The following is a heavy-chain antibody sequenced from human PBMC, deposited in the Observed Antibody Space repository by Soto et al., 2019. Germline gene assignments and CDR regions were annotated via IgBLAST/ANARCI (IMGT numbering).Heavy chain of an antibody. V-gene: IGHV1-2*04. D-gene: IGHD2-15*01. Sequence: QVQLVQSGAEVKKPGASVKVSCKASGYTFTGYYMHWVRQAPGQGLEWMGWINPNSGGTNYAQKFQGWVTMTGDTSISTAYMELSRLRSDDTAVYYCARGDIVVVVAATLDAFDIWGQGTMVTVSS. CDR2: INPNSGGT. CDR3: ARGDIVVVVAATLDAFDI. J-gene: IGHJ3*02. CDR1: GYTFTGYY.